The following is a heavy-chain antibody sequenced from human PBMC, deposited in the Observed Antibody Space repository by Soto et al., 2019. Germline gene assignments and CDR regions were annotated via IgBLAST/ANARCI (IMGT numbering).Heavy chain of an antibody. Sequence: DVQVLESGGDLVQPGESLRLSCAASGFTFSNYAMTWVRQAPGKGLAWVSTMSGSGDSIYYGDSVKGRFTISRDNSKNTLYLQMNSLRADDWAVYYCATGRQMGYWGQGTLVIVSS. V-gene: IGHV3-23*01. CDR1: GFTFSNYA. J-gene: IGHJ4*02. CDR2: MSGSGDSI. D-gene: IGHD7-27*01. CDR3: ATGRQMGY.